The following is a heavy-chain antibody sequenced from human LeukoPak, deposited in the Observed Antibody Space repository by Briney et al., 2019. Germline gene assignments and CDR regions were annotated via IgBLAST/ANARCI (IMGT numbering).Heavy chain of an antibody. V-gene: IGHV3-7*01. CDR2: IKQDGSEK. Sequence: SGGSLRLSCAASGFTFRSYWMGWVRQAPGKGLEWVANIKQDGSEKYYVDSVKGRFTISRDNAKNSVFLQMNSLRAEDTAVYYCASLTRISWWGQGTLVTVSS. CDR1: GFTFRSYW. J-gene: IGHJ4*02. D-gene: IGHD3-9*01. CDR3: ASLTRISW.